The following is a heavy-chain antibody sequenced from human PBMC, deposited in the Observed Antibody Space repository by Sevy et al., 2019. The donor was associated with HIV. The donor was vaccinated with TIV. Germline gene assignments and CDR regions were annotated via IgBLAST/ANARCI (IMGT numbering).Heavy chain of an antibody. Sequence: SETLSLTCTVSGGSITSLYWNWIRQPPGKGLEWIANIYYNGHINYNPHLMSRVTLSLDTSKNQFALRLSSVTAADTAMYYCAGENAWGRGYSWGQGTLVTVSS. CDR2: IYYNGHI. CDR1: GGSITSLY. D-gene: IGHD1-26*01. V-gene: IGHV4-59*08. CDR3: AGENAWGRGYS. J-gene: IGHJ4*02.